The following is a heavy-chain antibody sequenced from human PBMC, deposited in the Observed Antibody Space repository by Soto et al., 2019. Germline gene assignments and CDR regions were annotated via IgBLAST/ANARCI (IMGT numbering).Heavy chain of an antibody. D-gene: IGHD2-21*02. CDR1: GYTFTNYW. CDR3: ARRGETALDY. V-gene: IGHV5-51*01. Sequence: GESLKISCKASGYTFTNYWIGWVRQMPGKGLEWMGIIYPGDPDTRFSPSFQGQVTMSADKSITTAYLQWSSLKASDSAMYYCARRGETALDYWGQGTLVTVSS. J-gene: IGHJ4*02. CDR2: IYPGDPDT.